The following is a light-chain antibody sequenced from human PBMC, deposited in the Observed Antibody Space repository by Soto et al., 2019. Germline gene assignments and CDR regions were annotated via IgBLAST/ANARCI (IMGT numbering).Light chain of an antibody. CDR2: DVS. CDR1: SSDVGDYNF. Sequence: QSVLTQPASVSGSPGQSITISCTGTSSDVGDYNFVSWYQQHPGKAPKLIIYDVSNRPSGVSNRFSGSKSGNTASLTISGLQAEDEADYYCSSYSSSSPLVVFGGGTKLTVL. J-gene: IGLJ2*01. V-gene: IGLV2-14*01. CDR3: SSYSSSSPLVV.